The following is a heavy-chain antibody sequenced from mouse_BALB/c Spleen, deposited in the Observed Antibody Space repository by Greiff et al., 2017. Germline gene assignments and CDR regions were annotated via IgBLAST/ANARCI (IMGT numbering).Heavy chain of an antibody. CDR1: GFTFSSYY. Sequence: EVNVVESGGGLVKLGGSLKLSCAASGFTFSSYYMSWVRQTPEKRLELVAAINSNGGSTYYPDTVKGRFTISRDNAKNTLYLQMSSLKSEDTALYYCARPANWVFDYWGQGTTLTVSS. CDR2: INSNGGST. D-gene: IGHD4-1*01. J-gene: IGHJ2*01. V-gene: IGHV5-6-2*01. CDR3: ARPANWVFDY.